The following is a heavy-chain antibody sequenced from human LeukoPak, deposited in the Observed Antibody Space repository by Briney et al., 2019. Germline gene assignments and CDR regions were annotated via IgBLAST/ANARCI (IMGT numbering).Heavy chain of an antibody. CDR2: IWYDGSNK. J-gene: IGHJ4*02. D-gene: IGHD3-22*01. V-gene: IGHV3-33*06. Sequence: GGSLRLSCAASGFTFSSYGMHWVRQAPGKGLEWVAVIWYDGSNKYYADSVKGRFTISRDNSKNTLYLQMNSLRAEDTDVYYCAKAGIGYYYDSSGYYPQYYFDYWGQGTLVTVSS. CDR1: GFTFSSYG. CDR3: AKAGIGYYYDSSGYYPQYYFDY.